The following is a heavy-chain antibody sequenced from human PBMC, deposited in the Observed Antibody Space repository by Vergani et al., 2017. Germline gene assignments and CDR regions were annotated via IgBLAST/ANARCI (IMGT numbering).Heavy chain of an antibody. CDR3: ARAYDILTGYHDY. D-gene: IGHD3-9*01. CDR1: GFTFSSYA. CDR2: ISYDGSNK. V-gene: IGHV3-30-3*01. Sequence: QVQLVESGGGVVQPGRSLRLSCAASGFTFSSYAMHWVRQAPGKGLEWVAVISYDGSNKYYADSGKGRFTISRDNSKNTLYLQMNSLRAEDTAVYYCARAYDILTGYHDYWGQGTLVTVSS. J-gene: IGHJ4*02.